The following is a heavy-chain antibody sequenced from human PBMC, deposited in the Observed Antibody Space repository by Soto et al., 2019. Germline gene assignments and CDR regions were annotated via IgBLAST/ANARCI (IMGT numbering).Heavy chain of an antibody. J-gene: IGHJ3*02. V-gene: IGHV1-2*02. CDR3: ARDLRRITMIVVARSAFDI. CDR1: GYTFTGYY. Sequence: ASVPVSCKATGYTFTGYYMHWVRQAPGQGLEWMGWINPNSGGTNYAQKFQGRVTITRDTSISTAYMELSRLRSDDTAVYYCARDLRRITMIVVARSAFDIWGQGTMVTVSS. D-gene: IGHD3-22*01. CDR2: INPNSGGT.